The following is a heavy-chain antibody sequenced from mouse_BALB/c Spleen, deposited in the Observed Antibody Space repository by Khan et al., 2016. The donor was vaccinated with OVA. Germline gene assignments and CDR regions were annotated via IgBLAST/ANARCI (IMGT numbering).Heavy chain of an antibody. D-gene: IGHD2-10*02. CDR1: GFNIKDYY. CDR3: VRLGYGNYWCAY. J-gene: IGHJ3*01. V-gene: IGHV14-1*02. CDR2: IDPENGDT. Sequence: VQLQQPGAELVRPGALVKLSCKASGFNIKDYYMNWVKQRPEQGLEWIGWIDPENGDTIYDPKFQGKASITADTSSNTAYLHLSSLTSEDTDVYYCVRLGYGNYWCAYWGQGTLVTVSA.